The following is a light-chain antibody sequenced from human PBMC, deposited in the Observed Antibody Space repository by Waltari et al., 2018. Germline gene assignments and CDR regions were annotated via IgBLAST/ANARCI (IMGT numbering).Light chain of an antibody. Sequence: EILMTQSPATLSVSPGERATLSCRASQRISRNLAWYQQKPGQAPRLLIYGASTRATGIPARFSGSGSGTEFTLTISSLQSEDFAVYYCQQYNNWRTFGQGTKLEIK. CDR2: GAS. J-gene: IGKJ2*01. CDR1: QRISRN. V-gene: IGKV3-15*01. CDR3: QQYNNWRT.